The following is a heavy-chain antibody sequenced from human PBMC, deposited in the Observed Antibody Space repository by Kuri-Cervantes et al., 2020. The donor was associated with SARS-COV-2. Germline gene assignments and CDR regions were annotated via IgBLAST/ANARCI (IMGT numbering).Heavy chain of an antibody. Sequence: GESLKISCTASGFTFGDYAMSWVRQAPGKGLEWVGFIRSKAYGGTIEYAASVKGRFTISRDDSKSIAYLQMNSLKTEDTAVYYCTRVPPPRITIFGVVHYGMDVWGQGTTVTVSS. CDR1: GFTFGDYA. V-gene: IGHV3-49*04. D-gene: IGHD3-3*01. CDR3: TRVPPPRITIFGVVHYGMDV. J-gene: IGHJ6*02. CDR2: IRSKAYGGTI.